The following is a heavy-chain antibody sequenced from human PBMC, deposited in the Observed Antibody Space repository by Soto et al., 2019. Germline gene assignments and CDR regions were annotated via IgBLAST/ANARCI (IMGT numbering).Heavy chain of an antibody. CDR3: ATGDQLSAEVTGISFSF. V-gene: IGHV4-31*03. J-gene: IGHJ4*02. CDR2: IYYSGST. Sequence: SETLSLTCTVSGGSISSGGYYWSWIRQHPVKGLEWIGYIYYSGSTYYNPSLKSRVTISVDTSKNQFSLKLSSVTFDDSAVYYCATGDQLSAEVTGISFSFWGQGTRVTVSS. D-gene: IGHD2-21*02. CDR1: GGSISSGGYY.